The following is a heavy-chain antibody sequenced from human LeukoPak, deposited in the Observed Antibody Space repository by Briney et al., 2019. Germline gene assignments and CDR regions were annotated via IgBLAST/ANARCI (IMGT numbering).Heavy chain of an antibody. CDR3: AKAGYDYVWGSYRQSYFDY. CDR2: ISGSGGST. CDR1: GFTFSSYA. J-gene: IGHJ4*02. V-gene: IGHV3-23*01. Sequence: GGSLRLSCAASGFTFSSYAMSWVRQAPGKGLEWVSAISGSGGSTYYADSVKGRFTISRDNSKNTLYLQMNSLRAEDTAVYYCAKAGYDYVWGSYRQSYFDYWGQGTLVTVSS. D-gene: IGHD3-16*02.